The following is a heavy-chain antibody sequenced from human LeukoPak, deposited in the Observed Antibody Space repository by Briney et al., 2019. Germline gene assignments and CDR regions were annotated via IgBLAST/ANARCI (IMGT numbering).Heavy chain of an antibody. CDR2: IIPILGIA. V-gene: IGHV1-69*04. J-gene: IGHJ4*02. CDR1: GGTFSSYA. Sequence: SVKLSCKASGGTFSSYAISWVRQAPGQGLEWMGRIIPILGIANYAQKFQGRVTITADKSTSTAYMELSSLRSEHTAVYFCARVDCSGGSCHIDYWGQGTLVTVSS. D-gene: IGHD2-15*01. CDR3: ARVDCSGGSCHIDY.